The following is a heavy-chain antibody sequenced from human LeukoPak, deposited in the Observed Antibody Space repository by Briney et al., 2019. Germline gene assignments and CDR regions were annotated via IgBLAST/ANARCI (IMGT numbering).Heavy chain of an antibody. D-gene: IGHD1-20*01. CDR3: AKEGGDTWTNFYFHY. CDR1: GFTFSTYT. CDR2: ISGSGGST. Sequence: GGSLRLTCAASGFTFSTYTMSWVRQDPGKGLEWVSTISGSGGSTYSADSVKGRFSISRDNSKNTLYLQMNNLRAEDTAVYYCAKEGGDTWTNFYFHYWGQGTLVTVSS. J-gene: IGHJ4*02. V-gene: IGHV3-23*01.